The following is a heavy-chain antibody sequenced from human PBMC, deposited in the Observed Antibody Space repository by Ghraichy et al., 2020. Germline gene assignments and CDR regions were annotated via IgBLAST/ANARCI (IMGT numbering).Heavy chain of an antibody. D-gene: IGHD3-16*01. CDR1: GFTFSSYA. CDR2: ISGGGSGT. J-gene: IGHJ6*03. Sequence: LSLTCAASGFTFSSYAMNWVRQAPGKGLEWVSAISGGGSGTHYTDSVKGRFTISRDNSKNTLYLQMNSLRAEDTAVYYCATRRLSYYYMDVWGKGTTVTVSS. CDR3: ATRRLSYYYMDV. V-gene: IGHV3-23*01.